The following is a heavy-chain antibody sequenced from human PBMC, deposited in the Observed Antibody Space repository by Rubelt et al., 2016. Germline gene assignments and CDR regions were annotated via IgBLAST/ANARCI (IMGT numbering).Heavy chain of an antibody. CDR3: ASSYLGSYLDY. D-gene: IGHD1-26*01. Sequence: GGSFSGYYGSWVRQPPGKGLEWIGEINPRGGTDYTPSLKSRVFMSVDSSKNQFFLRLSSVTAADTAVYYCASSYLGSYLDYWGQGTLVTVSS. J-gene: IGHJ4*02. CDR2: INPRGGT. CDR1: GGSFSGYY. V-gene: IGHV4-34*01.